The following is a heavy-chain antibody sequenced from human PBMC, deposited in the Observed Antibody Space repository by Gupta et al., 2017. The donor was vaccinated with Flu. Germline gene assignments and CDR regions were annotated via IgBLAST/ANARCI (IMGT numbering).Heavy chain of an antibody. V-gene: IGHV3-30*18. D-gene: IGHD3-16*01. CDR2: ISYDGSYT. J-gene: IGHJ6*03. Sequence: ESGGGVVHPGASLRLSCVGSGFTFNSYAIHWVRQAPGKGLEWVGVISYDGSYTFYTESVKGRFTVSRDNPKNTLFLQMNNLRTEDTGIYYCAKSVAVASYYYYMDVWGNGTTVTVSS. CDR3: AKSVAVASYYYYMDV. CDR1: GFTFNSYA.